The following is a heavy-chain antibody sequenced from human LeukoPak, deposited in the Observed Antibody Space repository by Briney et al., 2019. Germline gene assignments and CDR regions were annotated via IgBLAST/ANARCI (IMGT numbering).Heavy chain of an antibody. V-gene: IGHV4-61*02. CDR1: GGSVSSGGYY. Sequence: PSETLSLTYSVSGGSVSSGGYYWSWIRQPAGKGLEWIGRIYTSGSTNYNPSLKSRVTMSVDTSKNQFSLKLSSVTAADTAVYYCARAPPSSINWFDPWGQGTLVTVSS. CDR3: ARAPPSSINWFDP. J-gene: IGHJ5*02. D-gene: IGHD6-13*01. CDR2: IYTSGST.